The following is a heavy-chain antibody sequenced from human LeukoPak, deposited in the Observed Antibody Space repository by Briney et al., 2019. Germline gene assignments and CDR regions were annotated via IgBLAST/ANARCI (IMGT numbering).Heavy chain of an antibody. CDR1: GGSFSGYY. V-gene: IGHV4-34*01. CDR2: IDHSGST. J-gene: IGHJ4*02. Sequence: SETLSLTCAVYGGSFSGYYWSWIRQPPGKGLEWIGEIDHSGSTNYNPSLKSRVTISLDTPKNQFSLKLNSVTAADTAVYYCASFTTTYNPFDSWGQGTLVTVSS. D-gene: IGHD1-26*01. CDR3: ASFTTTYNPFDS.